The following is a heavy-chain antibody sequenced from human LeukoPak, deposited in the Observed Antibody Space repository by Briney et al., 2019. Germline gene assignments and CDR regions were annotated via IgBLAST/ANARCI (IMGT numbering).Heavy chain of an antibody. CDR1: GFTFSSYG. D-gene: IGHD2-8*01. V-gene: IGHV3-23*01. J-gene: IGHJ4*02. CDR2: IVGGGATA. Sequence: GASLRLSCEASGFTFSSYGMSWVRQAPGKGLEWVSVIVGGGATAYYADSVKGRFTISRDNSKNTLDLQMNSLRAEDTAVYYCAKGWSQFDYWGQGTPVTVSS. CDR3: AKGWSQFDY.